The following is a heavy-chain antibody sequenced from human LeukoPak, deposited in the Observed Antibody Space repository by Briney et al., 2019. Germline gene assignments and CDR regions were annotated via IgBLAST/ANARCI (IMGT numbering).Heavy chain of an antibody. V-gene: IGHV4-34*01. CDR2: INHSGST. Sequence: SETLSLTCAVYGGSFSGYYWSRIRQPPGKGLEWIGEINHSGSTNYNPSLKSRVTISVDTSKNQFSLKLSSVTAADTAVYYCARGLPYYDCSGYDYWGQGTLVTVSS. J-gene: IGHJ4*02. D-gene: IGHD3-22*01. CDR1: GGSFSGYY. CDR3: ARGLPYYDCSGYDY.